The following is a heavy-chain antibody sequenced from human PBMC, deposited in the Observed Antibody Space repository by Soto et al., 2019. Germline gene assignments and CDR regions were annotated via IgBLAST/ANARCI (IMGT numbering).Heavy chain of an antibody. D-gene: IGHD2-2*01. J-gene: IGHJ5*02. V-gene: IGHV4-31*03. CDR1: GGSISSGGYY. CDR2: IYYSGST. Sequence: PSETLSLTCTVSGGSISSGGYYWSWIRQHPGKGLEWIGYIYYSGSTYYNPSLKSRVTISVDTSKNQFSLKLSSVTAADTAVYYCARGGCSSTSCLITMVRGASDWFDPWGQGTLVTVSS. CDR3: ARGGCSSTSCLITMVRGASDWFDP.